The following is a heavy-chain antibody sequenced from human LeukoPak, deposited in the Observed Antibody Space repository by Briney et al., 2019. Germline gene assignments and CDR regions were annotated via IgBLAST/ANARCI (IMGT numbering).Heavy chain of an antibody. D-gene: IGHD6-19*01. J-gene: IGHJ4*02. V-gene: IGHV3-23*01. Sequence: GGSLRLSCAASGFTFSSYGMHWVRQAAGKGLEWVSAISGNGFSTYYADSVKGRFTISRDNAKNSLYLQMNSLRAEDTAVYYCARGSYSSGWGQGTLVTVSS. CDR3: ARGSYSSG. CDR2: ISGNGFST. CDR1: GFTFSSYG.